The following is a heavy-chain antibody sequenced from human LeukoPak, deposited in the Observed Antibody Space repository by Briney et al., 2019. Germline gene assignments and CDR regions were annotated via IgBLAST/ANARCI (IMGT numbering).Heavy chain of an antibody. D-gene: IGHD2-21*02. CDR2: ISGSGVTT. CDR1: GFAFSSCA. Sequence: PGGSLRLSCASSGFAFSSCAMSWVRQAPGMGLEWVSAISGSGVTTYYADSVKGRFTVSRDNSKNALYLQMNSLRAEDTAVYYCAKAPYCGGDCYNLDSWGQGTLITVSS. V-gene: IGHV3-23*01. J-gene: IGHJ4*02. CDR3: AKAPYCGGDCYNLDS.